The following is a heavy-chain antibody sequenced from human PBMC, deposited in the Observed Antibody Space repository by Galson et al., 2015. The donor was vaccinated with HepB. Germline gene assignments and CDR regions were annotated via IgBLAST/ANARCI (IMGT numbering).Heavy chain of an antibody. J-gene: IGHJ4*02. CDR2: INPRGGST. V-gene: IGHV1-46*01. Sequence: SVKVSCKASGYTFTTYYMHWVRQAPGQGLAWMGIINPRGGSTSYAQKFQGRVTMTRDTSTSTVYMELSSLRSEDTAVYYCARSGVDYPPPPFDYWGQGTLVTVSS. D-gene: IGHD4-11*01. CDR3: ARSGVDYPPPPFDY. CDR1: GYTFTTYY.